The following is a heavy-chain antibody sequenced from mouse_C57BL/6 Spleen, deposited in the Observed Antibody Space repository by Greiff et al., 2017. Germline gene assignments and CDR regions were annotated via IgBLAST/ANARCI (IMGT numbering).Heavy chain of an antibody. J-gene: IGHJ1*03. CDR2: IWSGGST. Sequence: VQLQQSGPGLVQPSQSLSITCTVSGFSLTSYGVHWVRQSPGKGLEWLGVIWSGGSTDYNAAFISRLSISKDNSKSQVFFKMNSLQADDTAIYYCATTPTSGTGGYFDVWGTGTTVTVSS. CDR1: GFSLTSYG. V-gene: IGHV2-2*01. D-gene: IGHD4-1*01. CDR3: ATTPTSGTGGYFDV.